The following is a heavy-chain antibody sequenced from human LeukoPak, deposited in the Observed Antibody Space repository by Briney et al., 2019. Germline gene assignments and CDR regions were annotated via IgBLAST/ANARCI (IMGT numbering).Heavy chain of an antibody. CDR1: GFTFSNFF. V-gene: IGHV3-30-3*01. Sequence: GGSLRLSCAVSGFTFSNFFMNWVRQARGKGLEWMAVISYHGGTKFYADSVKGRFTISRDNSNKALHLQMDGLRAEDTAVYYCARDSPAVYDSGSLLYYFDYWGQGTLVTVSS. J-gene: IGHJ4*02. CDR2: ISYHGGTK. CDR3: ARDSPAVYDSGSLLYYFDY. D-gene: IGHD3-10*01.